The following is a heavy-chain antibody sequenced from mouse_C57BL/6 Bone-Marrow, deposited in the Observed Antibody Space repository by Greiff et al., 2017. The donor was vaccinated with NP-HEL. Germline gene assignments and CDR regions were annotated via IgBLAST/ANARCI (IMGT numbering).Heavy chain of an antibody. CDR3: AREGGNYLFAY. Sequence: EVQLVESGGGLVKPGGSLKLSCAASGFTFSSYAMSWVRQTPEKRLEWVATISDGGSYTYYPDNVKGRFTISRDNAKNNLYLQMSHLKSEDTAMYYCAREGGNYLFAYWGQGTLVTVSA. J-gene: IGHJ3*01. CDR1: GFTFSSYA. CDR2: ISDGGSYT. V-gene: IGHV5-4*01. D-gene: IGHD2-1*01.